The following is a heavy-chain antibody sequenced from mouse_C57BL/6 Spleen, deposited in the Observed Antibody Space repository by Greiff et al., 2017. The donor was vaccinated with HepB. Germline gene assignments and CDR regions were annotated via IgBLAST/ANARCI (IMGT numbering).Heavy chain of an antibody. D-gene: IGHD2-2*01. V-gene: IGHV1-81*01. Sequence: VQRVESGAELARPGASVKLSCKASGYTFTSYGISWVKQRTGQGLEWIGEIYPRSGNTYYNEKFKGKATLTADKSSSTAYMELRSLTSEDSAVYFCAGLRTGYYFDYWGQGTTLTVSS. CDR2: IYPRSGNT. CDR3: AGLRTGYYFDY. J-gene: IGHJ2*01. CDR1: GYTFTSYG.